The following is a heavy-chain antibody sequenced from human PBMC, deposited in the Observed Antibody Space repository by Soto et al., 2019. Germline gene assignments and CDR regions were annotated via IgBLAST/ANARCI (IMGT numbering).Heavy chain of an antibody. V-gene: IGHV3-74*01. Sequence: GGSLRLSCAASGFTLSNYWMHWVRQGPGKGLVWVSRINSDGSSTSYADPVKGRFTISRDNAKNTLYLQMNSLRAEDTAVYYWGRGTGYTYGGAPDYWGQGTLVTVSS. CDR2: INSDGSST. D-gene: IGHD5-18*01. J-gene: IGHJ4*02. CDR3: GRGTGYTYGGAPDY. CDR1: GFTLSNYW.